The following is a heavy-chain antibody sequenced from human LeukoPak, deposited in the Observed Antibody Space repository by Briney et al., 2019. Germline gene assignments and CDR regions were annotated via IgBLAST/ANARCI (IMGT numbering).Heavy chain of an antibody. D-gene: IGHD2-2*01. CDR1: GYSFTSGHY. CDR3: ARYCTSTTCILRGFDY. Sequence: PSETLSLTCSVSGYSFTSGHYWGWIRQPPGKGLEWIANIYHTGSAHYNPSLKSRVNISVDTSKNQFSLKLSSVTAADTAVYYCARYCTSTTCILRGFDYWGQGTLVTVSS. CDR2: IYHTGSA. V-gene: IGHV4-38-2*01. J-gene: IGHJ4*02.